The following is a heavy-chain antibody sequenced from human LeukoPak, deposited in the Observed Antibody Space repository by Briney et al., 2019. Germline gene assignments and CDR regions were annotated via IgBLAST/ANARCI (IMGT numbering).Heavy chain of an antibody. V-gene: IGHV4-4*09. CDR2: IYTSGST. D-gene: IGHD3-22*01. CDR3: ARQMVVVGFDY. Sequence: SETLSLTCTVSGGSISSYYWCWVRQPPGKGLEWIGYIYTSGSTNYNPSLKSRVTISVDTSKNQFSLKLSSVTAADTAVYYCARQMVVVGFDYWGQGTLVTVSS. J-gene: IGHJ4*02. CDR1: GGSISSYY.